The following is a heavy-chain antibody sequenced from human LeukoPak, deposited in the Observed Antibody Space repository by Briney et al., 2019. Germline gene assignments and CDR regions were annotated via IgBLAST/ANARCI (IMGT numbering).Heavy chain of an antibody. D-gene: IGHD6-13*01. V-gene: IGHV3-53*01. CDR1: GFTVSSNY. Sequence: GGSLRLSCAASGFTVSSNYMSWVRQAPGKGLEWVSVIYSGGSTYYADSVKGRFTISRDNSKSTLYLQMNSLRAEDTAVYYCASRSSIAAATEYYYYYYYMDVWGKGTTVTVSS. CDR2: IYSGGST. J-gene: IGHJ6*03. CDR3: ASRSSIAAATEYYYYYYYMDV.